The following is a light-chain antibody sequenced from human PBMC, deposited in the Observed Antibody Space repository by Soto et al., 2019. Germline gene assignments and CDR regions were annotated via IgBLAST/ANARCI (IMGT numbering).Light chain of an antibody. J-gene: IGKJ4*01. Sequence: DIQMTQSPSTLSGSVGDRVTITCRASQSISSWLAWYQQKPGKAPKLLIYKASSLESGVPSRFSGSGSGTDFTLTISRLESEDSAVYYCQHYGSSPGLTFGGGTKVDIK. V-gene: IGKV1-5*03. CDR3: QHYGSSPGLT. CDR2: KAS. CDR1: QSISSW.